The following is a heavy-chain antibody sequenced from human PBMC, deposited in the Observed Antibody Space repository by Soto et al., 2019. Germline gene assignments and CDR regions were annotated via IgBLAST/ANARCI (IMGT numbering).Heavy chain of an antibody. CDR1: GFPFSNAG. V-gene: IGHV3-15*07. Sequence: GGSLRLSCAASGFPFSNAGMNWVRQAPGKGLEWVGRIKSKTDGGTTDYAAPVKGRFTISRDDSKNTLYLQMNSLKTEDTAVYYCTTLWYDSNNFDYWGQGTLVTVSS. D-gene: IGHD3-22*01. CDR2: IKSKTDGGTT. CDR3: TTLWYDSNNFDY. J-gene: IGHJ4*02.